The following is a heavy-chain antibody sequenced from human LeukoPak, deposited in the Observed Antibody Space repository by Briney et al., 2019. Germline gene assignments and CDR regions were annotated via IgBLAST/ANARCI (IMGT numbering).Heavy chain of an antibody. V-gene: IGHV4-31*03. Sequence: TLSLTCTVSGGSISSGGYYWSWIRQHPGKGLEWIGYIYYSGSTYYNPSLKSRVTISVDTSKNQFSLKLSSVTAADTAVYCCARVGPNYYYMDVWGKGTTVTVSS. D-gene: IGHD3-10*01. J-gene: IGHJ6*03. CDR1: GGSISSGGYY. CDR2: IYYSGST. CDR3: ARVGPNYYYMDV.